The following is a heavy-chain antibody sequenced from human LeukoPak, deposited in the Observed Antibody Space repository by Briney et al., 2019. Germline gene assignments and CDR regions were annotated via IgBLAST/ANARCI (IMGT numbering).Heavy chain of an antibody. V-gene: IGHV3-30-3*01. CDR1: GFTFSSYA. D-gene: IGHD3-16*01. CDR3: ARDLQYDYVWGPCDY. J-gene: IGHJ4*02. CDR2: ISYDGSNK. Sequence: PGGSLRLSCAASGFTFSSYAMHWVRQAPGKGLEWVAVISYDGSNKYYADSVKGRFTISRDNSKNTLYLQMNSLRAEDTAVYYCARDLQYDYVWGPCDYWGQGTLVTVSS.